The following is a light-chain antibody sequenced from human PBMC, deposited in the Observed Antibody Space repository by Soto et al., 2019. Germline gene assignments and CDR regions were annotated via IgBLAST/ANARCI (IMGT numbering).Light chain of an antibody. Sequence: EIVMTQSPATLTLSPGERATLSFGANQSLGNNIAWYQQKPGQAPRLLIYGASTGATGLPARFSGSGSGTEFTLSISSLQSEDFAVYYCLQYNKWPRTFGQGTKVDIK. CDR1: QSLGNN. CDR3: LQYNKWPRT. J-gene: IGKJ1*01. CDR2: GAS. V-gene: IGKV3-15*01.